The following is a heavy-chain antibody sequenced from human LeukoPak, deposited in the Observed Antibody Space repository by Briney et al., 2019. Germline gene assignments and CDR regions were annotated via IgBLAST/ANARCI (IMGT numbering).Heavy chain of an antibody. D-gene: IGHD6-13*01. J-gene: IGHJ4*02. CDR2: IFHSGST. CDR1: GYSIRSAYY. V-gene: IGHV4-38-2*02. Sequence: PSETLSHTCSVSGYSIRSAYYWGWIRQPPGKGLEWIGTIFHSGSTYYNPSLKSRVSTSIDTSKNQFSLKLTPVTAADTAVYYCARVLGTGAAGAFDHWGQGTLVTVSS. CDR3: ARVLGTGAAGAFDH.